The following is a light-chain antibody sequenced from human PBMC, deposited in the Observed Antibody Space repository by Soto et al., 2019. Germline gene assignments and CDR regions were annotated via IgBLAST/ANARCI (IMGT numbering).Light chain of an antibody. CDR2: AAS. J-gene: IGKJ1*01. V-gene: IGKV1-5*01. CDR3: QQYNSYSWT. Sequence: GGRVTITCRASQSISSYLNWYQQKPGKAPKLLIYAASSLQSGVPSRFSGSGSGTEFTLTISSLQPDDFATYYCQQYNSYSWTFGQGTKVDIK. CDR1: QSISSY.